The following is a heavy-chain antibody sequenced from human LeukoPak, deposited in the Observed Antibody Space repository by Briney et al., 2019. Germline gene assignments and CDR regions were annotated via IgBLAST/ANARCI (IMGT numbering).Heavy chain of an antibody. CDR1: GGSFSGYY. D-gene: IGHD3-10*01. CDR3: ARGIGTVVRGQGY. Sequence: SETLSLTCAVYGGSFSGYYWSWIRQPPGKGLEWFGEINLSGSTNYNPSPKSRVTISVDTSTNQFSLKLSSVTAGDTAVYYCARGIGTVVRGQGYWGQGKLVTVSS. V-gene: IGHV4-34*01. J-gene: IGHJ4*02. CDR2: INLSGST.